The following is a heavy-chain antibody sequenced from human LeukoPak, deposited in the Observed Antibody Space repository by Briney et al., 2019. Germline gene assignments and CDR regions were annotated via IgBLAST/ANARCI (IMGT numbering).Heavy chain of an antibody. Sequence: SETLSLTCPVYGGSFSGYYWSWVRPPPGKGLEWVGEIHHRVSTNYNPYCKSRYTISVDTSKNQFSLKLSSVTDADAAVYYCARGRAFSSGWYFGPHVTYYYYGMDVWGQGTTVTVSS. V-gene: IGHV4-34*01. D-gene: IGHD6-19*01. CDR2: IHHRVST. CDR1: GGSFSGYY. CDR3: ARGRAFSSGWYFGPHVTYYYYGMDV. J-gene: IGHJ6*02.